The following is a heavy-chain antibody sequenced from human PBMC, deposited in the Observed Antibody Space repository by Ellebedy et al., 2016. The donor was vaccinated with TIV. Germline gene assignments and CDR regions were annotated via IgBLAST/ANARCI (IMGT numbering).Heavy chain of an antibody. Sequence: GESLKISCAASGFSFSTSWMYWVRQVPGKGLVWVSLIKSDGSSTRYADSVRGRFTISRDNAENTLYLQMDSLGAEDTAVYYCARWDFDSINAFDIWGQGTMVTVSS. V-gene: IGHV3-74*01. D-gene: IGHD3-9*01. CDR2: IKSDGSST. J-gene: IGHJ3*02. CDR1: GFSFSTSW. CDR3: ARWDFDSINAFDI.